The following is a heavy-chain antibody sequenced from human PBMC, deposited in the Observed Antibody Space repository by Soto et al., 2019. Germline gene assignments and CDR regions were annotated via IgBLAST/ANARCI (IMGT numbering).Heavy chain of an antibody. CDR1: GGSISSNSYY. V-gene: IGHV4-39*01. D-gene: IGHD3-10*01. Sequence: QLQLQESGPGLVKPSETLSLTCTVSGGSISSNSYYWGWIRQPPGKGLECIGSIDYTGNTDYNPSLKSRVTISVDTSKNQFSLNLRSVTAADTAVYYCASLLWFGTTTDIWGQGTMVTVSS. CDR2: IDYTGNT. CDR3: ASLLWFGTTTDI. J-gene: IGHJ3*02.